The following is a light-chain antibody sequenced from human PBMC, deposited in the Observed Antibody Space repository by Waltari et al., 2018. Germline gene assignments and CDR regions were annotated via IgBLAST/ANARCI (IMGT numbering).Light chain of an antibody. CDR2: DVI. CDR1: SSDVGGYNY. J-gene: IGLJ2*01. Sequence: QSALTQPASVSGSPGQSITISCTGTSSDVGGYNYVSWYQQHPGKAPNVMNYDVINRPPVVSIRFSCSKSGNTASLTISGLQAEDEAEYDCSSHTRNSVEVFGGGTKLTVL. CDR3: SSHTRNSVEV. V-gene: IGLV2-14*03.